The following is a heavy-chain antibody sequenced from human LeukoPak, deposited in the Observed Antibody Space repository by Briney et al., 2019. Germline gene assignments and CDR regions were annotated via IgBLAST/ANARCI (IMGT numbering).Heavy chain of an antibody. D-gene: IGHD3-10*01. CDR3: ARVPFGELSEFDY. CDR2: IIPILGIA. CDR1: GGTFSSYA. V-gene: IGHV1-69*04. J-gene: IGHJ4*02. Sequence: GSSVKVSCTASGGTFSSYAISWVRQAPGQGLEWMGRIIPILGIANYAQKFQGRVTITADKSTSTAYMELSSLRSEDTAVYYCARVPFGELSEFDYWGQGTLVTVSS.